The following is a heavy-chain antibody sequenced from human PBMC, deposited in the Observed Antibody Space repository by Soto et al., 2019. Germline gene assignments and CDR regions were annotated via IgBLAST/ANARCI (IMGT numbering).Heavy chain of an antibody. CDR3: ARGGRYEPYYYYDGMDV. D-gene: IGHD1-26*01. V-gene: IGHV1-8*01. CDR2: MNPNSGNT. J-gene: IGHJ6*02. CDR1: GYTFTSYD. Sequence: ASVKVSCKASGYTFTSYDINWVRQATGQGLEWMGWMNPNSGNTGYAQKFQGRVTMTRNTSISTAYMELSSLRSEDTAVYYCARGGRYEPYYYYDGMDVWGQGTTATVYS.